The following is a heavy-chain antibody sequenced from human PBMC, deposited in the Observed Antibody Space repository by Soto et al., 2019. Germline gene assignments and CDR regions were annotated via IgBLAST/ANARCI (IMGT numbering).Heavy chain of an antibody. D-gene: IGHD2-15*01. V-gene: IGHV4-31*01. CDR3: ARGAHTRYYYYGMDD. J-gene: IGHJ6*02. Sequence: QVQLQESGPGLVKPSQTLSLTCTVSGGSISSGGYYWSWIRQHPGKGLEWIGYIYYSGSTYYNPSHKSLVTISVDTSKNQFSLKLSSVTAADTAVYYCARGAHTRYYYYGMDDWGQGTTFTVSS. CDR2: IYYSGST. CDR1: GGSISSGGYY.